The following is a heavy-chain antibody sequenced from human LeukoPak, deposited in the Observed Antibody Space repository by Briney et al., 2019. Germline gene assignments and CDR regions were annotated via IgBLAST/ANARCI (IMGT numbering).Heavy chain of an antibody. CDR3: AKDRVALGYCRSTSCLINPTDY. CDR1: GFTFSSYG. Sequence: GRSLRLSCAASGFTFSSYGMHWVRQAPGKGLEWVAVIWYGGSNKYYADSVKGRFTISRDNSKNTLYLQMNSLRAEDTAVYYCAKDRVALGYCRSTSCLINPTDYWGQGTLVTVSS. CDR2: IWYGGSNK. J-gene: IGHJ4*02. V-gene: IGHV3-30*18. D-gene: IGHD2-2*01.